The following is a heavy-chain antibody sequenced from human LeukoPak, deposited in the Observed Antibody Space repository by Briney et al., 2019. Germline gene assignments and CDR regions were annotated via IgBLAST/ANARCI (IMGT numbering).Heavy chain of an antibody. D-gene: IGHD3-10*01. Sequence: GGSLRLSCAASGFTFSIYGMHWVRQAPGKGLEWVSAISGSGGSTYYADSVKGRFTISRDNSKNTLYLQMNSLRAEDTAVYYCAKDITMVVGFDPWGQGTLVTVSS. CDR1: GFTFSIYG. J-gene: IGHJ5*02. CDR2: ISGSGGST. V-gene: IGHV3-23*01. CDR3: AKDITMVVGFDP.